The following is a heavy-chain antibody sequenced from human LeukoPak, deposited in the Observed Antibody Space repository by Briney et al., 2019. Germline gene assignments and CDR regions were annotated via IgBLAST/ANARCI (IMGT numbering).Heavy chain of an antibody. CDR3: ARDPGRDAFDI. CDR1: GFTFSSYS. J-gene: IGHJ3*02. CDR2: ISSSGSTI. Sequence: GGSLRLSCAASGFTFSSYSMNWVRQAPGKGLEWVSYISSSGSTIYYADSVKGRFTISRDNAKNSLYLQMNSLRAEDTAVYYCARDPGRDAFDIWGQGTMVTVSS. V-gene: IGHV3-48*04. D-gene: IGHD3-10*01.